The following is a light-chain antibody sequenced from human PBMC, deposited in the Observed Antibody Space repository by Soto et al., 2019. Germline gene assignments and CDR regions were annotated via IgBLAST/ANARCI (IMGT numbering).Light chain of an antibody. CDR2: SNN. Sequence: QSVLTQPPSASGTPGQRVTISCSGSSSNIGSNTVNWYQQLPGTAHKLLMYSNNQRPSGVPDRFSGSKSGTSASLAISGLQSEDEADYYCAAWDDSLNGHVVFGGGTKVTVL. CDR3: AAWDDSLNGHVV. J-gene: IGLJ2*01. CDR1: SSNIGSNT. V-gene: IGLV1-44*01.